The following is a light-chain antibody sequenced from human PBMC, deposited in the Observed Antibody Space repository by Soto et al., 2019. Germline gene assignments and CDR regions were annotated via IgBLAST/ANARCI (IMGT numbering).Light chain of an antibody. J-gene: IGKJ5*01. CDR1: QSVSSK. Sequence: EIVLTPSPSTLSVSPWERATLSSMASQSVSSKLAWYQQKPGQAPRLLIYGASTRATGIPARFSGSGSGTEFTLTISSLQSEDFAVYYCQQYNTWPPITVGQGTRLEIK. V-gene: IGKV3-15*01. CDR2: GAS. CDR3: QQYNTWPPIT.